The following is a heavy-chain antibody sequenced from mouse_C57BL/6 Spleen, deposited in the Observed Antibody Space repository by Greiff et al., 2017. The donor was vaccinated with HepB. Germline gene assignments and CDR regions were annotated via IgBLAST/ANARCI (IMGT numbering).Heavy chain of an antibody. J-gene: IGHJ4*01. Sequence: QVHVKQSGAELVRPGASVTLSCKASGYTFTDYEMHWVKQTPVHGLEWIGAIDPETGGTAYNQKFKGKAILTADKSSSTAYMELRSLTSEDSAVYYCTRLDYSKGYYAMDYWGQGTSVTVSS. CDR2: IDPETGGT. CDR1: GYTFTDYE. CDR3: TRLDYSKGYYAMDY. D-gene: IGHD2-5*01. V-gene: IGHV1-15*01.